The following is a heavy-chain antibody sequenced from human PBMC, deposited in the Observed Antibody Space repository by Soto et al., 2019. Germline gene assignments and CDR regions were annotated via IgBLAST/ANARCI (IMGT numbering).Heavy chain of an antibody. D-gene: IGHD2-2*01. Sequence: EASVKVSCKASGYTFTSYGISWVRQAPGQGLEWMGWISAYNGNTNYAQKLQGRVTMTTDTSTSTAYMELRSLRSDDTAVYYCARAENPAPAPPPAPPPGRWFDPWGQGTLVTVSS. CDR3: ARAENPAPAPPPAPPPGRWFDP. J-gene: IGHJ5*02. CDR1: GYTFTSYG. CDR2: ISAYNGNT. V-gene: IGHV1-18*01.